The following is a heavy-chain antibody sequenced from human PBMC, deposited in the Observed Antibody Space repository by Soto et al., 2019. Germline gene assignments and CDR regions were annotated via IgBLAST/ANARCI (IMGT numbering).Heavy chain of an antibody. Sequence: EVQLVESGGGLVQPWGSVRLSCAGSGFTFSVSSMHWVRQAPGKGLEWLGRIRSKANNKATIYSESVRGRFIISRDDSQDTMFRQMSSLRTEDTAMYYCVIEGAGFGHWGQGTLVTVSS. CDR3: VIEGAGFGH. CDR2: IRSKANNKAT. J-gene: IGHJ4*02. CDR1: GFTFSVSS. V-gene: IGHV3-73*01.